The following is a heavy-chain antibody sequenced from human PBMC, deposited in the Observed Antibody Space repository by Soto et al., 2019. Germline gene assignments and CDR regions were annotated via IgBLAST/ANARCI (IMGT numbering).Heavy chain of an antibody. CDR2: IYYSGST. CDR3: ARATDPEVYYYYGMDV. D-gene: IGHD4-17*01. CDR1: GGSISSGDYY. V-gene: IGHV4-30-4*01. Sequence: SETLSLTCTVSGGSISSGDYYWSWIRQPPGKGQEWIGYIYYSGSTYYNPSLKSRVTISVDTSKNQFSLKLSSVTAADTAVYYCARATDPEVYYYYGMDVWGQGTTVTVSS. J-gene: IGHJ6*02.